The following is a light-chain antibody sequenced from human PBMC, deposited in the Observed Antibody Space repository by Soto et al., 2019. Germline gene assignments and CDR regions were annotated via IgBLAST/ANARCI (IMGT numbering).Light chain of an antibody. CDR1: QSISSW. CDR2: DAS. Sequence: DIQMTQSPSTLSASVGARVTITCRASQSISSWLAWYQQKPGKAPKLLIYDASSLESGVTSRFSGSGSGTEFTLTISGLQPDDFATYFCQQYNSFTWTFGQGTKVEIK. J-gene: IGKJ1*01. V-gene: IGKV1-5*01. CDR3: QQYNSFTWT.